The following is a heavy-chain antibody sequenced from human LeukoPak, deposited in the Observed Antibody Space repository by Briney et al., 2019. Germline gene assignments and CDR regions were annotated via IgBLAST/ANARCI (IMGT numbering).Heavy chain of an antibody. Sequence: SETLSLTCTVSGGSISTYYWSWIRQPPGKGLEWIGYIYYSGSTNYNPSLKSRVTISVDTSKNQFSLKLSSVTAADTAVYYCARASRGHDYWGQGTLVTVSS. V-gene: IGHV4-59*12. CDR1: GGSISTYY. CDR2: IYYSGST. CDR3: ARASRGHDY. D-gene: IGHD3-10*01. J-gene: IGHJ4*02.